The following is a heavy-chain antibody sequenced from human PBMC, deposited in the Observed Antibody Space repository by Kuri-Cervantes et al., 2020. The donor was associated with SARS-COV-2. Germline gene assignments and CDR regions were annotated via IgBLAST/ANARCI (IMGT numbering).Heavy chain of an antibody. D-gene: IGHD3-3*01. J-gene: IGHJ4*02. CDR3: AKEGILEWLSFDY. CDR1: GFTFSSYG. Sequence: GGSLRLSCAASGFTFSSYGMHWVRQAPGKGLEWVAFIRYDGSNKYYADSVKGRFTISRDNSKNTLYLQMNSLRAEDTAVYYCAKEGILEWLSFDYWGQGNLVTVSS. CDR2: IRYDGSNK. V-gene: IGHV3-30*02.